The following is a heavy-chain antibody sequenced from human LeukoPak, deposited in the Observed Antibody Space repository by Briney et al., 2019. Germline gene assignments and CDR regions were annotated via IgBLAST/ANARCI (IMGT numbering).Heavy chain of an antibody. Sequence: ASVKVSCKASGYTFTSYDINWVRPATGQGLEWMGWMNPNSGNTGYAQKFQGRVTMTRNTSISTAYMELSSLRSDDTAVYYCARMSVGIVVVTAGWFDPWGQGTLVTVSS. V-gene: IGHV1-8*01. CDR2: MNPNSGNT. CDR3: ARMSVGIVVVTAGWFDP. J-gene: IGHJ5*02. D-gene: IGHD2-2*01. CDR1: GYTFTSYD.